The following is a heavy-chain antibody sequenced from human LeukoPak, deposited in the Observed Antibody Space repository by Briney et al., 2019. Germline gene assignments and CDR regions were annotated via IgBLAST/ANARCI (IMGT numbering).Heavy chain of an antibody. CDR3: AKEEVEGSGSYYPAYYYYYYMDV. V-gene: IGHV3-30*02. CDR1: GFTFSSYG. CDR2: IRYDGSNK. J-gene: IGHJ6*03. D-gene: IGHD3-10*01. Sequence: GGSLRLSCAASGFTFSSYGMHWVRQAPGKGLEWVAFIRYDGSNKYYADSVKGRFTISRDNSKNTLYLQMNSLRAEDTAVYYCAKEEVEGSGSYYPAYYYYYYMDVWGKGTTVTISS.